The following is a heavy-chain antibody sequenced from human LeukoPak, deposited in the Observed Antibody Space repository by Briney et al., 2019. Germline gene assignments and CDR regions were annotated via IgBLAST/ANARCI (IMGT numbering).Heavy chain of an antibody. CDR2: IFPILGIA. Sequence: SVKVSCKASGGTFSSYTISWVRQAPGQGLEWMGRIFPILGIANYAQKFQGRVTITADKSTSTAYMELSSLRSEDTAVYYCASGPGIAASANWFDPWGQGTLVTVSS. CDR3: ASGPGIAASANWFDP. J-gene: IGHJ5*02. V-gene: IGHV1-69*02. CDR1: GGTFSSYT. D-gene: IGHD6-13*01.